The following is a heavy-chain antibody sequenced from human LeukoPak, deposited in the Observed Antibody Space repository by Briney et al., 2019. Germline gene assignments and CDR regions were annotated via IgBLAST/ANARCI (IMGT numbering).Heavy chain of an antibody. Sequence: GGSLRLSCAASGFTFSSYGMHWVRQAPGKGLEWVAFIRYDGSNKYYADSVKGRFTISRDNSKNTLYLQVNSLRAEDTAVYYCAKGWIQLWLSLDYWGQGTLVTVSS. CDR1: GFTFSSYG. V-gene: IGHV3-30*02. CDR3: AKGWIQLWLSLDY. J-gene: IGHJ4*02. D-gene: IGHD5-18*01. CDR2: IRYDGSNK.